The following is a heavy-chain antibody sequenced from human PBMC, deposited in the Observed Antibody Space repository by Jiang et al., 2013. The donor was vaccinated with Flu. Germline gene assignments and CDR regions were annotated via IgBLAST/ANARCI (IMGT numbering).Heavy chain of an antibody. CDR3: ARIHYYDSSGYYYAAFDI. CDR2: IDWDDDK. J-gene: IGHJ3*02. V-gene: IGHV2-70*11. CDR1: GFSLSTSGMC. D-gene: IGHD3-22*01. Sequence: KPTQTLTLTCTFSGFSLSTSGMCVSWIRQPPGKALEWLARIDWDDDKYYSTSLKTRLTISKDTSKNQVVLTMTNMDPVDTATYYCARIHYYDSSGYYYAAFDIWGQGTMVTVSS.